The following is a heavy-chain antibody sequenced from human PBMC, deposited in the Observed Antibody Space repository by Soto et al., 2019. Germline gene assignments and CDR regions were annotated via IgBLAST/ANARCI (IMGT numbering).Heavy chain of an antibody. V-gene: IGHV5-51*01. CDR1: GYRFTNYW. CDR3: ATRGYDYDSNGYTFHH. J-gene: IGHJ1*01. Sequence: PGESLKISCKDSGYRFTNYWIAWVRQMPGKGLEWMGVIYPGDSDIRYSPSFQGQVTISADKSITTAYLQWSSLRASDTAMYYCATRGYDYDSNGYTFHHWGQGTLVTVSS. CDR2: IYPGDSDI. D-gene: IGHD3-22*01.